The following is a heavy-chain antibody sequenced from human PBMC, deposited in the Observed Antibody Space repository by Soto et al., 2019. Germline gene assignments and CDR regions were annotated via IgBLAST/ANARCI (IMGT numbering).Heavy chain of an antibody. Sequence: EVQLLESGGGLVQPGGSLKLSCAASGFTFSSNSMSWVRQAPGKGLEWVSGISGRGGSTYYANSVKGRFTISRDNSENMLYLQICCLRAEDTALYFCAKSRGDSWTTYYFDYWGQGTLITVSS. D-gene: IGHD4-4*01. V-gene: IGHV3-23*01. CDR2: ISGRGGST. CDR1: GFTFSSNS. J-gene: IGHJ4*02. CDR3: AKSRGDSWTTYYFDY.